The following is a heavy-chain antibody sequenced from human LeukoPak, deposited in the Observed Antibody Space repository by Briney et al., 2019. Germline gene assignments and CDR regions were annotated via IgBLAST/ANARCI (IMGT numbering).Heavy chain of an antibody. Sequence: GGSLRLSCAASGFTFSNAWMSWVRQAPGKGLEWVGRIKSKTEGGTTDYAAPVKGRFTISRDDSKTTLYLQMNSLRAEDTAVYYCARRAGAYSHPYDYWGQGTLVTVSS. D-gene: IGHD4/OR15-4a*01. J-gene: IGHJ4*02. V-gene: IGHV3-15*01. CDR3: ARRAGAYSHPYDY. CDR1: GFTFSNAW. CDR2: IKSKTEGGTT.